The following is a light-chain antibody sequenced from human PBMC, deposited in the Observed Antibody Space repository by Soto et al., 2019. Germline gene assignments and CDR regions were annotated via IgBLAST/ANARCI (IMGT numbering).Light chain of an antibody. J-gene: IGKJ5*01. CDR1: QSVLYSSNNKNY. V-gene: IGKV4-1*01. CDR3: QQYYSTPT. CDR2: WAS. Sequence: IVMTQSPDSLAVSLGERATINCKSSQSVLYSSNNKNYLAWYQQKPGQPPKLLIYWASTRESGVPDRFSGSGSGTDFTLTISSLQAEDVAVYYCQQYYSTPTFGQGTRLEIK.